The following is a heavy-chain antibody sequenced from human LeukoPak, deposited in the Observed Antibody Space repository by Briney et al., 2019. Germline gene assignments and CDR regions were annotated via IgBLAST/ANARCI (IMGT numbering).Heavy chain of an antibody. Sequence: GGFLRLSCAASGFTFSNYWLTWVRQAPGQGLEWVANIKQDGSEKHYVDSEKGRFTISRDNAKNSLYLQMNSLRAEDTAVYYCARDRQIAYWGQGTLVTVSS. CDR1: GFTFSNYW. V-gene: IGHV3-7*01. CDR3: ARDRQIAY. J-gene: IGHJ4*02. CDR2: IKQDGSEK.